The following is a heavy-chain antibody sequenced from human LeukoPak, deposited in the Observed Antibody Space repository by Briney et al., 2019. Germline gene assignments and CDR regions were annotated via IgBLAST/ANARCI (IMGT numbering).Heavy chain of an antibody. J-gene: IGHJ4*02. CDR3: AREGRGSYFF. V-gene: IGHV3-48*03. CDR2: ISSSGSTI. CDR1: GFTFSSYE. D-gene: IGHD1-26*01. Sequence: PGGSLRLSCAASGFTFSSYEMNWVRQAPRKGLEWVSYISSSGSTIYYADSVKGRFTISRDNTKNSLYLQMNSLRAEDTAVYYCAREGRGSYFFWGQGTLVTVSS.